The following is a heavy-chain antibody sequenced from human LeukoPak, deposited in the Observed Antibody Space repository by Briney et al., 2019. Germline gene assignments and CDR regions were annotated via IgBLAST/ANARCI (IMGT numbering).Heavy chain of an antibody. CDR1: GFTVGNNY. V-gene: IGHV3-53*04. CDR2: LYSGGST. Sequence: PGGSLRLPCAASGFTVGNNYMSWVRQAPGKGLEWVSFLYSGGSTYYADSVKGRFTVSRHNSRNTVFLEMNSLRPEDTAVYYCARTKFGGSPYFDYWGQGTLVTVSS. CDR3: ARTKFGGSPYFDY. J-gene: IGHJ4*02. D-gene: IGHD3-10*01.